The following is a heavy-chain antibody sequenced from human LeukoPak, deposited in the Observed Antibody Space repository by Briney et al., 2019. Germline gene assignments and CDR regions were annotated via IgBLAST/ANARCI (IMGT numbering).Heavy chain of an antibody. J-gene: IGHJ3*02. CDR1: EFTVSSNY. CDR3: ATYCSGGSCYSSAFDI. V-gene: IGHV3-53*01. Sequence: GGSLRLSCAASEFTVSSNYMSWVRQAPGKGLEWVSVIYSGGSTYYADSVKGRFTISRDNSKNTLYLQMNSLRAEDTAVYYCATYCSGGSCYSSAFDIWGQGTMVTVSS. D-gene: IGHD2-15*01. CDR2: IYSGGST.